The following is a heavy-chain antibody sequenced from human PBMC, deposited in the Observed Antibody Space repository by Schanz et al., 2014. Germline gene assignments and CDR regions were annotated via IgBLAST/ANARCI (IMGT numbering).Heavy chain of an antibody. J-gene: IGHJ3*02. D-gene: IGHD3-10*01. Sequence: DVHLLESGGGLVQPGGSLRLSCAASGFTFSSYAMSWVRQAPGKGLEWVSAISGSGGSTYYADSVKGRFTISRDNSKNTLYLQMNSLRAEDTAVYYCAKGRFGELSAFDIWGQWTMVTVSS. CDR1: GFTFSSYA. CDR3: AKGRFGELSAFDI. V-gene: IGHV3-23*01. CDR2: ISGSGGST.